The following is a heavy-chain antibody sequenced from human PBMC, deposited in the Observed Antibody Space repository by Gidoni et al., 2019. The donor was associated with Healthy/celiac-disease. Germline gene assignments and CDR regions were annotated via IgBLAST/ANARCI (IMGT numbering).Heavy chain of an antibody. CDR3: AKDQLLWFGELWVYFDY. Sequence: EVQLLESGGGLVQPGGSLRLSCAASGFTFSSYAMSWVRQAPGKGLEWVSAISGSGGSTYYADSVKGRFTISRDNSKNTLYLQMNSLRAEDTAVYYCAKDQLLWFGELWVYFDYWGQGTLVTVSS. CDR1: GFTFSSYA. J-gene: IGHJ4*02. CDR2: ISGSGGST. D-gene: IGHD3-10*01. V-gene: IGHV3-23*01.